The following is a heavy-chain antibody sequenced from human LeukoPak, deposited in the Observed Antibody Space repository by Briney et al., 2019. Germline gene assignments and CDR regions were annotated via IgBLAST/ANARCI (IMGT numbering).Heavy chain of an antibody. CDR3: ANEGRSVGATGGFLDY. CDR2: VSGTVSAT. CDR1: GFTFSNYA. J-gene: IGHJ4*02. Sequence: GGSLRLSCAASGFTFSNYAMNSFRQPPGRELEWVSGVSGTVSATYYADSVKGRFTISRDNSKNTIYLQMNSLKAEATAVYYCANEGRSVGATGGFLDYWGQGKLVTVSS. D-gene: IGHD1-26*01. V-gene: IGHV3-23*01.